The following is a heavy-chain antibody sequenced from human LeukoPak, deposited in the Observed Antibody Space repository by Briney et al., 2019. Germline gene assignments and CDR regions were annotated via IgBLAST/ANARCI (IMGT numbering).Heavy chain of an antibody. Sequence: TSETLSLTCTVSGGSLSSNSYYWAWIRQPPGKGLEWIGTIYYSGNTYYNPSLKSRVTISIDTSKNHFSLKLSSVTAADTAVYYSSRLSYYNYYMDVWGKGTTVTVSS. CDR2: IYYSGNT. J-gene: IGHJ6*03. CDR1: GGSLSSNSYY. CDR3: SRLSYYNYYMDV. V-gene: IGHV4-39*01.